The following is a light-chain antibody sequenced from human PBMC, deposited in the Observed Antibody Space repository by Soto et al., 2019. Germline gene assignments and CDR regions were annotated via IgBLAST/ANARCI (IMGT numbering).Light chain of an antibody. CDR2: LTS. CDR1: QSVSNF. Sequence: EIVLTQSPATLSLSPGERATLTCRASQSVSNFLAWYQHKPGQAPRLLIYLTSNRAAGVPSRFSAWGSETDFTLTISRLEPEDFAVYYCQQYGSSPLTFGGGTKVDIK. V-gene: IGKV3-20*01. J-gene: IGKJ4*01. CDR3: QQYGSSPLT.